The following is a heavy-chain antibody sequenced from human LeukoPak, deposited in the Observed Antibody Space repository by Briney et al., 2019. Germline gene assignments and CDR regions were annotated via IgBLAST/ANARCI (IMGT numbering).Heavy chain of an antibody. Sequence: GRSLRLSCAASGFTFSSYAMHWVRRAPGKGLEWVAVISYDGSNKYYADSVKGRFTISRDNSKNTLYLQMNSLRAEDTAVYYCARDLYKGYDFWSGYYTDFDYWGQGTLVTVSS. CDR2: ISYDGSNK. D-gene: IGHD3-3*01. CDR3: ARDLYKGYDFWSGYYTDFDY. CDR1: GFTFSSYA. J-gene: IGHJ4*02. V-gene: IGHV3-30-3*01.